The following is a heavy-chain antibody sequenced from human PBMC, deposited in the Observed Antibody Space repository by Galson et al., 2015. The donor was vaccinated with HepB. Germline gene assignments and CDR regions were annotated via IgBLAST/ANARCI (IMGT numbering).Heavy chain of an antibody. V-gene: IGHV3-15*07. Sequence: LRLSCATSGFTFTNAWMNWVRQAPGKGLEWVGRIKDKTYGGTTDYAAPVKGRFTISRDDSKNTLDLQMNSLKTEDTAVYYCTILGGGGGDYWGQGTLVTVSS. CDR2: IKDKTYGGTT. D-gene: IGHD3-3*01. CDR1: GFTFTNAW. CDR3: TILGGGGGDY. J-gene: IGHJ4*02.